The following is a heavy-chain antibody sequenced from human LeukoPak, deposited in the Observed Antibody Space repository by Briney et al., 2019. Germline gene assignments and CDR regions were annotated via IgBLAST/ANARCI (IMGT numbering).Heavy chain of an antibody. CDR3: AREDFWSGYYDY. CDR2: INHNGNVN. Sequence: PGGSLRLSCAASGFTFSSYWMNWARQAPGKGLEWVASINHNGNVNYYVDSVKGRFTISRDNAKNSLYLQMSNLRAEDTAVYFCAREDFWSGYYDYWGQGTLVTVSS. J-gene: IGHJ4*02. D-gene: IGHD3-3*01. V-gene: IGHV3-7*03. CDR1: GFTFSSYW.